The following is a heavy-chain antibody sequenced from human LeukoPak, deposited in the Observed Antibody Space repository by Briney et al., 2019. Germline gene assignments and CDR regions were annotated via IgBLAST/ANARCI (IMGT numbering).Heavy chain of an antibody. CDR3: ARSGYSSSWSFDP. J-gene: IGHJ5*02. D-gene: IGHD6-13*01. Sequence: GGSLRLSCAASGFSFSDYGMHWVRQAPGKGLEWVAAISLNGSDKYYADSVKGRFTTSRDNSKNTLYLQMNSLRAEDTAVYYCARSGYSSSWSFDPWGQGTLVTVSS. V-gene: IGHV3-30*03. CDR2: ISLNGSDK. CDR1: GFSFSDYG.